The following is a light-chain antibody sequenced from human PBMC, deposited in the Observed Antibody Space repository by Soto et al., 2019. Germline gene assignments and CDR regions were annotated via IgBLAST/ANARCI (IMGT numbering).Light chain of an antibody. CDR3: QQYNSSPGT. Sequence: EIVLTQSPDTLSVSPGDRATLSCRARQAVGSNLAWYQQKPGQAPRLLIYGASTRASGTPDRFSGSGSVTEFALTISRLESEDFAVYYCQQYNSSPGTFGQGTRVDI. CDR2: GAS. CDR1: QAVGSN. J-gene: IGKJ1*01. V-gene: IGKV3D-15*01.